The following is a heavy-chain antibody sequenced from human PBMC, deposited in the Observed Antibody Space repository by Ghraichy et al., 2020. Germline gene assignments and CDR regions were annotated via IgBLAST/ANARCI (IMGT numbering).Heavy chain of an antibody. V-gene: IGHV4-59*01. Sequence: SETLSLTCTVSGGSISSYYWSCIRQPPGKGLEWIGYIYYSGSTNYNPSLKSRVTLSVDTSKNQFSLKLSSVTAADTAVYYCARERDGYNNFDYWGQGTLVTVSS. CDR1: GGSISSYY. CDR2: IYYSGST. D-gene: IGHD5-24*01. CDR3: ARERDGYNNFDY. J-gene: IGHJ4*02.